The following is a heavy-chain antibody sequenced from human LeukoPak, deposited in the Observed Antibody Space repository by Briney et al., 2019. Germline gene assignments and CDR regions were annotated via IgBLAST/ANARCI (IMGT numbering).Heavy chain of an antibody. Sequence: GGSLRLSCAASGFTFSSLSMNWIRQAPGKGLEWVSYISSNSYASFYEDSVKGRFTISRDTAQNSLYLQVNSLRAEDTAVYYCARGADSNNWYADRPFDIWGQGTMVTVSS. CDR3: ARGADSNNWYADRPFDI. D-gene: IGHD6-13*01. V-gene: IGHV3-48*04. J-gene: IGHJ3*02. CDR1: GFTFSSLS. CDR2: ISSNSYAS.